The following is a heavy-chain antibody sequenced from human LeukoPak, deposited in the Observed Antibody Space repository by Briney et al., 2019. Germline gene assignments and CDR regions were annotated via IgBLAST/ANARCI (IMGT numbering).Heavy chain of an antibody. CDR3: ARDKYGGNSNAFDI. CDR1: GLSFSGYW. V-gene: IGHV3-74*01. J-gene: IGHJ3*02. Sequence: PGGSLRLSCAASGLSFSGYWMHWVRQAPGKGLVWVSRINSDGTSTSYADYVKGRFSISRDNAKNTLYLQMNSLRAEDTAVYYCARDKYGGNSNAFDIWGQGTLVTVSS. D-gene: IGHD4-23*01. CDR2: INSDGTST.